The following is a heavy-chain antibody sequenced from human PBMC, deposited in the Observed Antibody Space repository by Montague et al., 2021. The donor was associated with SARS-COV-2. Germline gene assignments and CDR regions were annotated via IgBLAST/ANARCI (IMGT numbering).Heavy chain of an antibody. Sequence: CAISRDSVSSNIAAWNWIRQSPSRGLEWLGRTYYRSKWYNDYAVSVGSRITISPDTSKNQFSLQLNSVTPEDTAVYYCTQERGPGRTTWHYFDYWDQGTLVTVSS. J-gene: IGHJ4*02. CDR2: TYYRSKWYN. V-gene: IGHV6-1*01. CDR3: TQERGPGRTTWHYFDY. CDR1: RDSVSSNIAA. D-gene: IGHD1-14*01.